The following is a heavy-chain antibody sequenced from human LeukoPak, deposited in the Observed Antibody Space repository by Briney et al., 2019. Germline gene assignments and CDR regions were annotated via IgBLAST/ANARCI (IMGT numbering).Heavy chain of an antibody. Sequence: ASVKVSCKASGYTFTSYGISWVRQAPGQGLEWMGWISAYNGNTNYAQKLQGRVTMTTGTSTSTAYMELRSLRSDDTAVYYCARDETRYCSSTSCQRLDYWGQGTLVTVSS. CDR2: ISAYNGNT. CDR3: ARDETRYCSSTSCQRLDY. CDR1: GYTFTSYG. J-gene: IGHJ4*02. D-gene: IGHD2-2*01. V-gene: IGHV1-18*01.